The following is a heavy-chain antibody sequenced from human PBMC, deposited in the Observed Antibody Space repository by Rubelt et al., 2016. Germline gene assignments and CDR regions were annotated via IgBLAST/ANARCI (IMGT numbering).Heavy chain of an antibody. D-gene: IGHD1-14*01. CDR2: ISNDGRDK. CDR1: GFTFSSYG. V-gene: IGHV3-30*18. Sequence: VQLVESGGDLVQPGGSLRLSCAASGFTFSSYGMHWVRQAPGKGLEWVAVISNDGRDKYYEDSVKGRFNISRDTPKNTLYLQMNSRRPEDTAVYVWTKGGDGSYPGVRKLDDWGRGTLVTVSS. J-gene: IGHJ4*01. CDR3: TKGGDGSYPGVRKLDD.